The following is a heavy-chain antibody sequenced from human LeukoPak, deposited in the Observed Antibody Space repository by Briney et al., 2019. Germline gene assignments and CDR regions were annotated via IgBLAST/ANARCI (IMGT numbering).Heavy chain of an antibody. J-gene: IGHJ4*02. Sequence: PSETLSLTCAVHGGSFSGYYWSWIRQPPGKGLEWIGEINHSGSTNYNPSLKSRVTISVDTSKNQFSLKLSSVTAADTAVYYCARGLRFYYWGQGTLVTVSS. CDR2: INHSGST. V-gene: IGHV4-34*01. CDR3: ARGLRFYY. D-gene: IGHD4-17*01. CDR1: GGSFSGYY.